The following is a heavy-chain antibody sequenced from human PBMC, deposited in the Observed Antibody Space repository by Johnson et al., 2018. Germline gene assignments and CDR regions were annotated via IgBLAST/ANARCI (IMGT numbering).Heavy chain of an antibody. CDR1: GFTFTSSA. V-gene: IGHV1-58*01. CDR2: IVVGSGNT. J-gene: IGHJ4*02. Sequence: QLVESGPEVTKPGTSVKVSCKASGFTFTSSAVQWVRQARGQRLEWIGWIVVGSGNTNYAQKFQERVTITRDMSTSTAYMELSSLRSEDTAVYYCAVRLRLGIDFDYWGQGTLVTVSS. CDR3: AVRLRLGIDFDY. D-gene: IGHD3-16*01.